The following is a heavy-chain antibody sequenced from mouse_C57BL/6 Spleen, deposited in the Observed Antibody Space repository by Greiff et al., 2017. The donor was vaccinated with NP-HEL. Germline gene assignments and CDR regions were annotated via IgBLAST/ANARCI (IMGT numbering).Heavy chain of an antibody. CDR3: ARGYYGNPFAY. CDR2: ISSGSSTI. Sequence: EVQLQESGGGLVKPGGSLKLSCAASGFTFSDYGMHWVRQAPEKGLEWVAYISSGSSTIYYADTVKGRVTISRDNAKNTLFLQMTSLMSEDTAMYYCARGYYGNPFAYWGQGTLVTVSA. J-gene: IGHJ3*01. V-gene: IGHV5-17*01. D-gene: IGHD2-1*01. CDR1: GFTFSDYG.